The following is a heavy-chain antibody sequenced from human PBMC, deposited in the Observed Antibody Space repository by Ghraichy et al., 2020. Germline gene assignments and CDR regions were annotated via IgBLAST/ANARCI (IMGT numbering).Heavy chain of an antibody. D-gene: IGHD6-6*01. J-gene: IGHJ4*02. V-gene: IGHV3-9*01. Sequence: GGSLRLSCAASGFTFDDYAMHWVRQAPGKGLEWVSGISWNSGTIGYADSVKGRFTISRDNAKNSLYLQMNSLIPEDTASYYCAKVHSNSYVDYWGQGILVIVSS. CDR3: AKVHSNSYVDY. CDR2: ISWNSGTI. CDR1: GFTFDDYA.